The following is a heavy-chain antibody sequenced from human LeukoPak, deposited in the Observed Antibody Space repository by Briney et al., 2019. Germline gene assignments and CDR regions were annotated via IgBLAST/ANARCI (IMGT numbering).Heavy chain of an antibody. CDR3: ARDPRSYYYDSSGSDAFDI. D-gene: IGHD3-22*01. CDR1: GFTFSSYS. V-gene: IGHV3-48*04. CDR2: ISSSSSTI. Sequence: GGSLRLSCAASGFTFSSYSMNWVRQAPGKGLEWVSYISSSSSTIYYADSVKGRFTISRDNAKNSLYLQMNSLRAEDTAVYYCARDPRSYYYDSSGSDAFDIWGQGTMVTVSS. J-gene: IGHJ3*02.